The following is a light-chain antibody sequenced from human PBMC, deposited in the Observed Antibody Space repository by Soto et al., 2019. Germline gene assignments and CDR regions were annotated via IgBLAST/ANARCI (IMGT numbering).Light chain of an antibody. CDR3: QQYTNWPT. V-gene: IGKV3-15*01. J-gene: IGKJ1*01. CDR1: QSVSSN. Sequence: EIGMTQSLATLSVSPGERATRACRASQSVSSNLAWYQQKPGQAPRLLIHGASTRATGIPARFSGSGSGTEFTLTISSLQSEDFAIYYCQQYTNWPTFGHGTKVDIK. CDR2: GAS.